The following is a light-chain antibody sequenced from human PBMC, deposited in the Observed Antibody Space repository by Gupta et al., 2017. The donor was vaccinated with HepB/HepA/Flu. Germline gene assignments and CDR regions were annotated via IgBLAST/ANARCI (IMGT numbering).Light chain of an antibody. Sequence: QSVLTQPPSASGTPGQRVSISCSGSSSNIGTYYVFWYQPLPGTAPKLLIYKNSQRPSGVPDRFSGSKSGTSASLAISGLRSEDEADYYCAVWDDSLDGRWVFGGGTKVTVL. CDR1: SSNIGTYY. J-gene: IGLJ3*02. CDR2: KNS. V-gene: IGLV1-47*01. CDR3: AVWDDSLDGRWV.